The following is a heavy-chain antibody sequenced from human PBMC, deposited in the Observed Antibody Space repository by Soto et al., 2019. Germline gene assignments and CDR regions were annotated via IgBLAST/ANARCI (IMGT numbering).Heavy chain of an antibody. V-gene: IGHV1-69*13. D-gene: IGHD1-26*01. CDR1: GGTFSSYA. CDR2: IIPIFGTA. J-gene: IGHJ6*02. Sequence: SMKVSCKASGGTFSSYAISWVRQAPGQGLEWMGGIIPIFGTANYAQKFQGRVTITADESTSTAYMELSSLRSEDTAVYYCARGATKPLYYYGMDVWGQGTTVTVSS. CDR3: ARGATKPLYYYGMDV.